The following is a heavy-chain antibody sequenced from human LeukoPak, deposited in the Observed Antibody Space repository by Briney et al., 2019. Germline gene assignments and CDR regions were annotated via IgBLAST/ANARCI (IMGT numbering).Heavy chain of an antibody. V-gene: IGHV4-34*01. CDR3: ARRARRSYFDY. CDR2: INHSGGT. J-gene: IGHJ4*02. D-gene: IGHD1-14*01. Sequence: SETLSLTCAVYGGSFSGYYWSWIRQPPGKGLEWIGEINHSGGTNYNPSLKSRVTISVDTSKNQFSLKLSSVTAADTAVYYCARRARRSYFDYWGQGTLVTVSS. CDR1: GGSFSGYY.